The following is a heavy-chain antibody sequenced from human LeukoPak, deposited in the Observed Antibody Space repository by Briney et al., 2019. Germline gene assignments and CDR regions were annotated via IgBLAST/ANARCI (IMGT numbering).Heavy chain of an antibody. CDR1: GFTFSSYS. CDR2: ISSSSSTI. V-gene: IGHV3-48*02. D-gene: IGHD3-22*01. Sequence: GGSLRLSCAASGFTFSSYSMNWVRQALGKGLEWVSYISSSSSTIYYADSVKGRFTISRDNAKNSLYLQMNSLRDEDTAVYYCAGNSSGYYPDAFDIWGQGTMVTVSS. CDR3: AGNSSGYYPDAFDI. J-gene: IGHJ3*02.